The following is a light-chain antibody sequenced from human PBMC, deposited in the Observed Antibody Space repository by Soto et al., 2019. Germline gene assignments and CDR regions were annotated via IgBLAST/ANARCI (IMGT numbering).Light chain of an antibody. CDR3: QQYNNYFP. CDR1: QSVQTW. Sequence: IQLTQSPSTLSASVGDRVTITCRASQSVQTWLAWFQQKPGKAPKLLIYKATTLETGVPSRFSGSGSGTEFTLTIISLQPDELGTYYCQQYNNYFPFGQGTKVDIK. J-gene: IGKJ1*01. V-gene: IGKV1-5*03. CDR2: KAT.